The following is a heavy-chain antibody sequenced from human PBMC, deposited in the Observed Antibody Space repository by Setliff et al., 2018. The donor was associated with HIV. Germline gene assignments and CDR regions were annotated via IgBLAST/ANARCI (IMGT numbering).Heavy chain of an antibody. D-gene: IGHD3-10*01. CDR1: GGFISRSSYY. Sequence: KSSETLSLTCTVSGGFISRSSYYWGWIRQPPGKGLEWIGSIFNDGRTYYNPSLKSRITIPMDTSTNQFSLKLSSVTAADTAVYFCARHFPSIELFFGDPGPFDRWGQGALVTVSS. V-gene: IGHV4-39*01. CDR2: IFNDGRT. J-gene: IGHJ4*02. CDR3: ARHFPSIELFFGDPGPFDR.